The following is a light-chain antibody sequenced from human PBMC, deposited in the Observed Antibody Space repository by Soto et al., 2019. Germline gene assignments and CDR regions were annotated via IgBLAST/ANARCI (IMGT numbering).Light chain of an antibody. CDR1: SSDVGGYNY. V-gene: IGLV2-14*03. J-gene: IGLJ1*01. Sequence: QSVLTQPASVSGSPGQSITISCTGTSSDVGGYNYVSWYQHHPGKAPKLIIFDVSDRPSGISDHFSASKSGNTASLTISGLQAEDEADYYCCSYSSGSTPWVFGTGTKRTVL. CDR2: DVS. CDR3: CSYSSGSTPWV.